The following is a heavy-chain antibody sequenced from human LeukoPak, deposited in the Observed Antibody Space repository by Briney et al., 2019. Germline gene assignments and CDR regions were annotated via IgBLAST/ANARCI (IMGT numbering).Heavy chain of an antibody. CDR1: GFTFSSYE. J-gene: IGHJ4*02. V-gene: IGHV3-23*01. D-gene: IGHD3-10*01. Sequence: GGSLRLSCAASGFTFSSYEMNWVRQAPGKGLEWVSAISGSGGSTYYADSVKGRFTISRDNSKNTLYLQMNSLRAEDTAVYYCAKDEQITMVRGVPPYSPDWGQGTLVTVSS. CDR2: ISGSGGST. CDR3: AKDEQITMVRGVPPYSPD.